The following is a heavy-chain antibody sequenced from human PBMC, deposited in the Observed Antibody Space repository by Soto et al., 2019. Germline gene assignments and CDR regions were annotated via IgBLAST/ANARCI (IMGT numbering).Heavy chain of an antibody. V-gene: IGHV1-69*06. CDR2: IIPLFGTA. Sequence: QVYLVQSGAEVKKPGSSVKISCKASGGIFSSNTINWVRQAAGQGLEWMGGIIPLFGTANYAEEFQGRVTITAAKSTKTEYMELTSLRSEDTAVYYCASKAACGGAGYECESWGQGPLVTVSS. CDR1: GGIFSSNT. D-gene: IGHD2-21*02. J-gene: IGHJ4*02. CDR3: ASKAACGGAGYECES.